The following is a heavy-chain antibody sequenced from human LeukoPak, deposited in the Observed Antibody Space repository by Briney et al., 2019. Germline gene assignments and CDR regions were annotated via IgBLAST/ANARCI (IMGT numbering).Heavy chain of an antibody. Sequence: SETLPLTCTVSGDSISSYYWSWIRQPPGKGLEWIGYIYYSGNTNYNPSLKSRITISVDTSKNQFSLKLNSVTAADTAVYYCARGGWSLDYWGQGTLVTVSS. CDR3: ARGGWSLDY. CDR2: IYYSGNT. D-gene: IGHD6-19*01. V-gene: IGHV4-59*01. CDR1: GDSISSYY. J-gene: IGHJ4*02.